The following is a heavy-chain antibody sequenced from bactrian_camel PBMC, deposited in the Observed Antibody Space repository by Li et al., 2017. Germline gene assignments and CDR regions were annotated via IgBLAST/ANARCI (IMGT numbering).Heavy chain of an antibody. J-gene: IGHJ4*01. CDR3: AAAEFPERLCDLTTFSEYEYKS. CDR1: GYPYT. V-gene: IGHV3S1*01. Sequence: QLVESGGGSVQAGGSLRLSCAGSGYPYTMAWFRQAPGKEREAVAVLFTAGDNTYYADSVKGRFAISRDNGESRDNAKIELYLQMDSLKPEDTAVHYCAAAEFPERLCDLTTFSEYEYKSWGQGTQVTVS. CDR2: LFTAGDNT. D-gene: IGHD4*01.